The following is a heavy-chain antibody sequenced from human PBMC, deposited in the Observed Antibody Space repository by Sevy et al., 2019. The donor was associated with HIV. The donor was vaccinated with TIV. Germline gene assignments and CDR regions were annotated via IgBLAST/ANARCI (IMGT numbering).Heavy chain of an antibody. CDR3: ARGVHGSGITIPRKSKDYYYYYMDV. J-gene: IGHJ6*03. Sequence: ASVKVSCKASGYTFTSYGISWVRQAPGQGLEWMGWISAYNGNTNYAQKLQGRVTMTTDTSTSTAYMELRSLRSDDTAVYYCARGVHGSGITIPRKSKDYYYYYMDVWGKGTTVTVSS. CDR2: ISAYNGNT. CDR1: GYTFTSYG. V-gene: IGHV1-18*01. D-gene: IGHD3-10*01.